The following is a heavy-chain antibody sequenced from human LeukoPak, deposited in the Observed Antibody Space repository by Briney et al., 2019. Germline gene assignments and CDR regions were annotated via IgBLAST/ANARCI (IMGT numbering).Heavy chain of an antibody. J-gene: IGHJ6*02. CDR3: ATGHYYDSSGVYYYGMDV. CDR1: GYTFTSYD. D-gene: IGHD3-22*01. CDR2: MNPNSGNT. Sequence: ASVKDSCKASGYTFTSYDINWVRQATGQGLEWMGWMNPNSGNTGYAQKFQGRVTMTRNTSISTAYMELSSLRSEDTAVYYCATGHYYDSSGVYYYGMDVWGQGTTVTVSS. V-gene: IGHV1-8*01.